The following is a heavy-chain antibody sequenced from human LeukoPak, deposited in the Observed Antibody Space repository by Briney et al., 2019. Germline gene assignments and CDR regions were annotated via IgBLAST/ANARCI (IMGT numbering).Heavy chain of an antibody. J-gene: IGHJ4*02. CDR3: AIGQTGNFDY. D-gene: IGHD1-1*01. V-gene: IGHV3-30*04. CDR1: GFTFSSYT. CDR2: ISYDGSKT. Sequence: PGRSLRLSCAASGFTFSSYTIHWVRQAPGKGLEWVAVISYDGSKTYYADPVKGRFTISRDDSKNTLYLQMNSLRAEDTAVYYCAIGQTGNFDYWGQGTLVTVSS.